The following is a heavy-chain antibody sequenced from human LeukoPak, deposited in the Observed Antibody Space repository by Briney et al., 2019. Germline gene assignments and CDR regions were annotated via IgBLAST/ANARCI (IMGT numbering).Heavy chain of an antibody. CDR1: GYTFTGYY. V-gene: IGHV1-2*02. Sequence: ASVKVSCKASGYTFTGYYMHWVRQAPGQGLEWMGWINPNSGGTNYAQNFQGRVTMTRDTSISTGYMELSRLRSDDTAVYYCARGVYYYDTSGSDDAFDIWGQGTMVTVSS. J-gene: IGHJ3*02. CDR2: INPNSGGT. CDR3: ARGVYYYDTSGSDDAFDI. D-gene: IGHD3-22*01.